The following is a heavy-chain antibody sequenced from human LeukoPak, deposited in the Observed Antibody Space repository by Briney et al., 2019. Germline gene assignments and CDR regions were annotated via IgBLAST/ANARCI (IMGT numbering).Heavy chain of an antibody. J-gene: IGHJ4*02. CDR2: IYYSGST. Sequence: SETLSLTCTVSGGSISSHYWSWIRQPPGKGLEWIGYIYYSGSTNYNPSLKSRVTISVDTSKNQFSLKLSSVTAADTAVYYCARDGAAYDSSGYYDWGQGTLVTVSS. CDR1: GGSISSHY. D-gene: IGHD3-22*01. CDR3: ARDGAAYDSSGYYD. V-gene: IGHV4-59*11.